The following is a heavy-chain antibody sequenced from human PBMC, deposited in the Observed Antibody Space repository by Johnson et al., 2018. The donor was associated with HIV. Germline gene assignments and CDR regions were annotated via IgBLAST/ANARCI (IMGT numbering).Heavy chain of an antibody. CDR1: GFTLSDYC. J-gene: IGHJ3*02. CDR3: ARGRGALDI. V-gene: IGHV3-7*04. CDR2: TKQDGSEN. Sequence: VQLVESGGGLVQPGGSLRLSCAASGFTLSDYCVTWVRQPPGKGLEWVANTKQDGSENYYVDSVKGRFTIANDNAKNSLFLQMNSLRVDDTAVYYCARGRGALDIWGQGTTVTVSS. D-gene: IGHD3-16*01.